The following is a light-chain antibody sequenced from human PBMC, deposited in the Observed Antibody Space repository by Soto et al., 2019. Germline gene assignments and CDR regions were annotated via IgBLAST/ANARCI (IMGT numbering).Light chain of an antibody. CDR3: QQYNNWGT. J-gene: IGKJ1*01. CDR1: QSVSGN. CDR2: GAS. V-gene: IGKV3-15*01. Sequence: EIVMTQSPATLSVSPGERATLSCRASQSVSGNLAWYQQKPGQAPRLLIYGASTRATGIPARFSGSGSGTEFTLTISGLQSEDFAVYYCQQYNNWGTFGRGPRWKSN.